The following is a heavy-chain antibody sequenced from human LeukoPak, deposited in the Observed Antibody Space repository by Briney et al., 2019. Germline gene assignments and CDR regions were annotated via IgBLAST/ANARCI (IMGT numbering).Heavy chain of an antibody. J-gene: IGHJ4*02. CDR3: ARDGEVYYYGSGSYSLDY. CDR1: GGSFSGYY. V-gene: IGHV4-34*01. Sequence: SETLSLTCAVYGGSFSGYYWSWIRQPPGKGLEWIGEINHSGSTNYNPSLKSRVTISVDTSKNQFSLKLSSVTAADTAVYYCARDGEVYYYGSGSYSLDYWGQGTLVTVSS. CDR2: INHSGST. D-gene: IGHD3-10*01.